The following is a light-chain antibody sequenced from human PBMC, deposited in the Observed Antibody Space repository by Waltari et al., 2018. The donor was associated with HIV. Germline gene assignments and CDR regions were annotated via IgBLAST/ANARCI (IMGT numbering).Light chain of an antibody. CDR1: RRDVRGSNF. J-gene: IGLJ1*01. Sequence: QSALTQPASVSGSPGQSLPISCTGTRRDVRGSNFVSWYQQHPGKVPKLIIYEVSKRPSGVSNRFSASKSGNTTSLTISGLQAEDEADYYCNSYRSDSTYVFGTGTKVTVL. CDR2: EVS. CDR3: NSYRSDSTYV. V-gene: IGLV2-14*03.